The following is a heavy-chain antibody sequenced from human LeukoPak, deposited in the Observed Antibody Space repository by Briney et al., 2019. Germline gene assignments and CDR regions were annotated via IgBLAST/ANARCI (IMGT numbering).Heavy chain of an antibody. J-gene: IGHJ1*01. CDR1: GGSISSYY. D-gene: IGHD2-15*01. V-gene: IGHV4-59*01. CDR3: AREDYCSGGSCYSGYFQH. Sequence: PSETLSLTCTVSGGSISSYYWSWIRKPPGKGLEWIGYIYYSGTTNYNPSLKSRVTISVDTSKNQFSLKLSSVTAADTAVYYCAREDYCSGGSCYSGYFQHWGQGTLVTVSS. CDR2: IYYSGTT.